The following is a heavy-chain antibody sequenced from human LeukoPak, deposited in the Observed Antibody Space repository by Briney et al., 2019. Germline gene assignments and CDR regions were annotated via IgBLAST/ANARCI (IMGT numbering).Heavy chain of an antibody. V-gene: IGHV3-7*01. CDR1: GFTFSSYW. D-gene: IGHD1-26*01. Sequence: PGGSLRLSCAASGFTFSSYWMSWVRQAPGKGLEWVANIKQDGSEKYYVDSVKGRFTISRDNAKNSLYLQMNSLRAEDTAVYYCAKSGTYYFWYFDLWGRGTLVSVSS. J-gene: IGHJ2*01. CDR2: IKQDGSEK. CDR3: AKSGTYYFWYFDL.